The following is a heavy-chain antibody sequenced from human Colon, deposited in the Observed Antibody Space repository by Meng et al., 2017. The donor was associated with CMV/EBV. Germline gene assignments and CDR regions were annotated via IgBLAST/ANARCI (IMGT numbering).Heavy chain of an antibody. D-gene: IGHD1-26*01. CDR1: GFTFSSYA. CDR2: VKSKTDGGTT. CDR3: TTFRGVSWDDY. V-gene: IGHV3-15*01. Sequence: GGSLRLSCAASGFTFSSYAMSWVRQAPGKGLEWVGRVKSKTDGGTTDYAAPVKGRFTISRDDSKNTLYLQMNSLKTEDTAVYYCTTFRGVSWDDYWGQGTLVTVSS. J-gene: IGHJ4*02.